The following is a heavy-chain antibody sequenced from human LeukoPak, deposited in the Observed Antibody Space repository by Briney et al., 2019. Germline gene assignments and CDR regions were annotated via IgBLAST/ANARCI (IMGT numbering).Heavy chain of an antibody. Sequence: PSETLSLTXTVSGGSISSYYWSWIRQPPGKGLEWIGYIYYSGSTNYNPSLKSRVTISVDTSKNQFSLKLSSVTAADTAVYYCATLRRDGLKGYFDYWGQGTLVTVSS. V-gene: IGHV4-59*01. CDR3: ATLRRDGLKGYFDY. CDR1: GGSISSYY. CDR2: IYYSGST. J-gene: IGHJ4*02. D-gene: IGHD5-24*01.